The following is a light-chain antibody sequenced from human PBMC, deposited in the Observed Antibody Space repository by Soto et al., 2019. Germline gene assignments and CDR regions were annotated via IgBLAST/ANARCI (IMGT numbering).Light chain of an antibody. J-gene: IGLJ2*01. Sequence: QSALTQPRSVSGSPGQSVTISCTGTSSDVGGYNYVSWYQQHPGKAPKLMIYDVNKRPSGVPDRFSGSKSGNTASLTISGLQAEDEADYDCCSYAGSYTVVFGGGTKLTVL. CDR1: SSDVGGYNY. CDR2: DVN. V-gene: IGLV2-11*01. CDR3: CSYAGSYTVV.